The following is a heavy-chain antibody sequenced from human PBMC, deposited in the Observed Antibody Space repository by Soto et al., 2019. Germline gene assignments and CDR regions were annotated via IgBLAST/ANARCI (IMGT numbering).Heavy chain of an antibody. CDR3: ARTRASQNWFDP. V-gene: IGHV3-74*01. CDR2: INSDGSST. D-gene: IGHD6-6*01. Sequence: GGSLRLSCAASGFTFSSYWMHWVRQAPGKGLVWVSRINSDGSSTSYADSVKGRFTISRDNAKNTRYLQMNSLRAEDTAVYYCARTRASQNWFDPWGQGTLVTVSS. J-gene: IGHJ5*02. CDR1: GFTFSSYW.